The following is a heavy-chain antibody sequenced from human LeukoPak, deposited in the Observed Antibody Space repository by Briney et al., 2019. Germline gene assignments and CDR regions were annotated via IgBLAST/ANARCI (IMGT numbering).Heavy chain of an antibody. D-gene: IGHD6-19*01. V-gene: IGHV3-15*01. CDR3: TTDPIAVAGTVDY. CDR1: GFTFSNAW. Sequence: PEGSLRLSCAASGFTFSNAWMSWVRRAPGKGLEWVGRIKSKTDGGTTDYAAPVEGRFTISRDDSKDTLYLQMNNLETEDTAVYYCTTDPIAVAGTVDYWGQGTLVTVSS. CDR2: IKSKTDGGTT. J-gene: IGHJ4*02.